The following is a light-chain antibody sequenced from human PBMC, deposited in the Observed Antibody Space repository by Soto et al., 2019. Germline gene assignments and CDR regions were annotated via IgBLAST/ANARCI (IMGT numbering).Light chain of an antibody. CDR3: QQYNNWPPWT. CDR2: GAS. Sequence: EIVMTQSPATLSVSPGESASLSCRASESVSSNLAWYQQKPGQSPRLLIFGASTRATAVPARFSGNGSETEFTLTISSLVSEDSAVYYCQQYNNWPPWTFGRGTKVDIK. J-gene: IGKJ1*01. CDR1: ESVSSN. V-gene: IGKV3-15*01.